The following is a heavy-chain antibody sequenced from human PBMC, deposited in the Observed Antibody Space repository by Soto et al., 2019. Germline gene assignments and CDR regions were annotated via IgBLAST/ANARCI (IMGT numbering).Heavy chain of an antibody. CDR1: GGSISSGGYS. V-gene: IGHV4-30-4*07. Sequence: SETLSLTCAVSGGSISSGGYSWSWIRQPPGKGLEWIGYIYNIGITNYNPSLRSRVTMSIDTSQEQFSLKLSSVTAADTAVYYCARAGDSSGPVALGYWGQGTLVTVSS. CDR3: ARAGDSSGPVALGY. CDR2: IYNIGIT. J-gene: IGHJ4*02. D-gene: IGHD6-19*01.